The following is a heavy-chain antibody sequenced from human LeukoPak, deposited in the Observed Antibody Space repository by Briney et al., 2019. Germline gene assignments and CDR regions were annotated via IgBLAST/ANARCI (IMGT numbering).Heavy chain of an antibody. J-gene: IGHJ5*02. CDR1: GYTFTGYY. CDR2: INPNSGGT. CDR3: ARDGDGSIAAAGTEPNNWFDP. D-gene: IGHD6-13*01. Sequence: GASVKVSCKASGYTFTGYYMHWVRQAPGQGLEWMGWINPNSGGTNYAQKFQGWVTMTRDTSISTAYMELSRLRSDDTAVYYCARDGDGSIAAAGTEPNNWFDPWGQGTLVTVSS. V-gene: IGHV1-2*04.